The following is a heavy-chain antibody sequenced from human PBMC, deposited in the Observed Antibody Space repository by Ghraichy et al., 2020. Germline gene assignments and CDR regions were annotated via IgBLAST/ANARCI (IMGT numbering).Heavy chain of an antibody. J-gene: IGHJ4*02. Sequence: SETLSLTCTVSGGSISSYYWSWIRQPPGKGLEWIGYIYYSGSTNYNPSLKSRVTISVDTSKNQFSQKLSSVTAADTAVYYCARNVWDSNYFEYWGQGTLVTVSS. CDR3: ARNVWDSNYFEY. CDR1: GGSISSYY. V-gene: IGHV4-59*01. CDR2: IYYSGST. D-gene: IGHD3-16*01.